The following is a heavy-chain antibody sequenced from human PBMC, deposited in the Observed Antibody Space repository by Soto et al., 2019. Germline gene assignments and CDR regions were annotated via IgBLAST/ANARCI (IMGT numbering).Heavy chain of an antibody. D-gene: IGHD2-2*01. CDR1: GGSFSSYY. J-gene: IGHJ6*03. Sequence: SETLSLTCAVYGGSFSSYYWSWIRQPPGKGLEWIGEINHSGSTNYNPSLKSRATISVDTSKNQFSLKLSSVTAADTAVYYCARGRFYDIVVVPADNYYYYMDVWGKGTTVTVSS. CDR3: ARGRFYDIVVVPADNYYYYMDV. V-gene: IGHV4-34*01. CDR2: INHSGST.